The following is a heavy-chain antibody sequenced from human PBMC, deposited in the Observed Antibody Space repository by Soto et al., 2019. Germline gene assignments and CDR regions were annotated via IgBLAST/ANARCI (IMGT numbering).Heavy chain of an antibody. CDR2: IWYDGSNK. CDR1: GFTFSSYG. CDR3: ARDYSSSSPRSPNWFDP. V-gene: IGHV3-33*01. J-gene: IGHJ5*02. D-gene: IGHD6-6*01. Sequence: AGGSLRLSCAASGFTFSSYGMHWVRQAPGKGLEWVAVIWYDGSNKYYADSVKGRFTISRDNSKNTLYLQMNSLRAEDTAVYYCARDYSSSSPRSPNWFDPWGQGTLVTVSS.